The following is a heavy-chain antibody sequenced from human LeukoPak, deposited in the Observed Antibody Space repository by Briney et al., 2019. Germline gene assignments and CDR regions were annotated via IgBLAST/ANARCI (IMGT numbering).Heavy chain of an antibody. V-gene: IGHV4-59*01. Sequence: PSETLSLTCTVSGGSISSYYWSWIRQPPGKGLEWIGYIYYSGSTNYNPSLKSRVTISVDTSKNQFSLKLSSVTAADTAVYHCARSQWELDYWGQGTLVTVSS. CDR3: ARSQWELDY. CDR2: IYYSGST. CDR1: GGSISSYY. J-gene: IGHJ4*02. D-gene: IGHD1-26*01.